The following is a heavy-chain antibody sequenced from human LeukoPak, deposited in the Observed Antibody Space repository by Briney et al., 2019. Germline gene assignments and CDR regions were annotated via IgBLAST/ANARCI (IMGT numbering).Heavy chain of an antibody. CDR3: ARGGRRLWFGESGNWFDP. CDR2: IYTSGST. V-gene: IGHV4-4*09. Sequence: KPSETLSLTCTVSGGSISSYYWSWIRQPPGKGLEWIGYIYTSGSTNYNPSLKSRVTISVDTSKNQFSLKLSSVTAADTAVYYCARGGRRLWFGESGNWFDPWGQGTLVTVSS. J-gene: IGHJ5*02. D-gene: IGHD3-10*01. CDR1: GGSISSYY.